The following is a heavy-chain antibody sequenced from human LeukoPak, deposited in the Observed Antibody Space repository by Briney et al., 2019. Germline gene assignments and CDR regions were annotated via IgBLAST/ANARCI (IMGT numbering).Heavy chain of an antibody. J-gene: IGHJ6*03. V-gene: IGHV3-30*02. Sequence: GGSLRLSCAASGFTFSSYGMQWVRQAPGKGLEWVAFIRFDGGNQSYVDSGKGRFTISRDNFKNTLYLQMNSLRAEDTAVYYCAKDISSWYILDYYYYMDVWGKGTTVTISS. CDR2: IRFDGGNQ. CDR3: AKDISSWYILDYYYYMDV. D-gene: IGHD6-13*01. CDR1: GFTFSSYG.